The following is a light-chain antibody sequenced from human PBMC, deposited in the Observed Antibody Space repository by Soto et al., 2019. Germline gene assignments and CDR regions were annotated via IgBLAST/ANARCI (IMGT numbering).Light chain of an antibody. J-gene: IGKJ1*01. CDR1: EDINNS. V-gene: IGKV1-17*03. CDR3: LQQWRDPWT. Sequence: DIHMTQSPSAMSSSLGDRVTITCRASEDINNSLTWFQQKTGEVPTRLMFAASTPQSGVPSMFRGSGSGTEFTLTITSLQPEDFATYFRLQQWRDPWTFGQGTKVEI. CDR2: AAS.